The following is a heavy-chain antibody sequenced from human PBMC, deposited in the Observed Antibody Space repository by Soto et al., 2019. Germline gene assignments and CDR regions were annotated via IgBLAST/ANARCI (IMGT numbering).Heavy chain of an antibody. CDR3: AHAMIVVVITTECYFDY. Sequence: GGSLRLSCAASEFTFSNYAMSWVRQAPGKGLEWVSAISGSGGSTYYADSVKSRLTITKDTSKNQVVLTMTNMDPVDTATYYCAHAMIVVVITTECYFDYWGQGTLVTVSS. D-gene: IGHD3-22*01. J-gene: IGHJ4*02. CDR1: EFTFSNYA. V-gene: IGHV3-23*01. CDR2: ISGSGGST.